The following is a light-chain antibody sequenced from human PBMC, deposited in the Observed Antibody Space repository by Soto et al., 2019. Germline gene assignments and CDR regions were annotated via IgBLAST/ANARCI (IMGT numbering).Light chain of an antibody. CDR1: QSVSSSS. J-gene: IGKJ4*01. CDR2: VAS. Sequence: EFVLTQSPGTLSLSPGERATLSCRASQSVSSSSIAWYQQKPGQAPRLLIYVASSRATGIPDSFSGSGSGTDFTLTISRLEPEDFAVYYWQHYGSSSLTFGGGTKVEIK. CDR3: QHYGSSSLT. V-gene: IGKV3-20*01.